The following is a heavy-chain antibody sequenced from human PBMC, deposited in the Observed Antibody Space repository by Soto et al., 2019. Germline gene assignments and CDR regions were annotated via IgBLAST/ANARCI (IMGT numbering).Heavy chain of an antibody. CDR1: GFTFDDYA. J-gene: IGHJ2*01. V-gene: IGHV3-9*01. CDR3: AKDYLPLRGDYWYFDL. D-gene: IGHD2-21*01. Sequence: GGSLRLSCAASGFTFDDYAMHWVRQAPGKGLEWVSGISWNSGSIGYADSVKGRFTISRDNAKNSLYLQMNSLRAEDTALYYCAKDYLPLRGDYWYFDLWGRGTLVTVSS. CDR2: ISWNSGSI.